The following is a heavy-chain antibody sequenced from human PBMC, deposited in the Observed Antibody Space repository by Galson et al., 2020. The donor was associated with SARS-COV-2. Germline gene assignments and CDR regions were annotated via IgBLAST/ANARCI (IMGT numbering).Heavy chain of an antibody. J-gene: IGHJ6*03. CDR1: ADSFSGYY. CDR3: VRGREIVVISLVYYYYYMDV. CDR2: INHSGST. Sequence: SETLSLTCAVYADSFSGYYWGWIRQPPGRGLEWIGEINHSGSTNYNPSLKSRVSISLDTSKNQFSLNLSSVTAADTAVYYCVRGREIVVISLVYYYYYMDVWGKGTTVTVSS. D-gene: IGHD3-22*01. V-gene: IGHV4-34*01.